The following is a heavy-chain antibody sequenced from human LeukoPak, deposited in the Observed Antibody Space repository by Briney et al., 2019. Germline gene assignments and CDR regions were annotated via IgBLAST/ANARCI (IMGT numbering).Heavy chain of an antibody. CDR3: ARYDVDMATNN. D-gene: IGHD5-24*01. CDR2: IYYRGGT. V-gene: IGHV4-59*12. Sequence: PGGSLRLSCAASGFTFDDYAMHWIRQPPGKGLEWIGYIYYRGGTNYNPSLQSRVTISVDTSKNQFSLKVTSVTAADTAVYYCARYDVDMATNNWGQGTLVTVSS. J-gene: IGHJ4*02. CDR1: GFTFDDYA.